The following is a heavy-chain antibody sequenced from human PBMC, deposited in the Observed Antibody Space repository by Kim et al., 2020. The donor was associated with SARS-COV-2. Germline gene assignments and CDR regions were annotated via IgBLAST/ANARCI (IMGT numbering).Heavy chain of an antibody. D-gene: IGHD3-16*01. CDR3: ARDGGYDYVWGSSYFDL. CDR1: GGSISGYY. V-gene: IGHV4-59*01. CDR2: LHYSGST. J-gene: IGHJ2*01. Sequence: SETLSLTCTVSGGSISGYYWRWIRQPPGKGLEWVGYLHYSGSTNYNPSLKSRVTISVDTSKNQFSLKLSSVTATDTAVYYCARDGGYDYVWGSSYFDLWG.